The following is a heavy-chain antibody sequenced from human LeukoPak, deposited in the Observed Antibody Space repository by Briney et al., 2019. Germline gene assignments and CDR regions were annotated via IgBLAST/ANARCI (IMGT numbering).Heavy chain of an antibody. J-gene: IGHJ5*02. D-gene: IGHD2-2*01. Sequence: SETLSLTCAVYGGPFSGYYWSWIRQPPGKGLEWIGEINHSGSTNYNPSFKSRVTISGDTSKNQFSLKLSSVTAADTAVYYCARRSIVVVPAAWFDPWGQGTLVTVSS. CDR1: GGPFSGYY. CDR3: ARRSIVVVPAAWFDP. CDR2: INHSGST. V-gene: IGHV4-34*01.